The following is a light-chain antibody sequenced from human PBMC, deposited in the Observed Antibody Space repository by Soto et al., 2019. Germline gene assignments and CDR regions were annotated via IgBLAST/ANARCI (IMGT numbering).Light chain of an antibody. CDR1: SSDVGAYNY. V-gene: IGLV2-14*01. CDR3: CSYTTSSTYV. J-gene: IGLJ1*01. Sequence: QSVLTQPASVPGSPGQSITISCTGTSSDVGAYNYVSWFQQHPGKAPKLMIYDVSNRPSGVSNRFSGSKSGNTASLTISGLQAEDEADYYCCSYTTSSTYVFGIGTKLTVL. CDR2: DVS.